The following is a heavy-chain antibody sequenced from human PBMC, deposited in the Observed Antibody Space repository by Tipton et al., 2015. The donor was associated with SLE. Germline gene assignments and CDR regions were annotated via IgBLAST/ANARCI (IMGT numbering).Heavy chain of an antibody. V-gene: IGHV3-23*03. CDR2: VYGSGTT. CDR3: ARDLGNWGFDY. CDR1: GFIFNTYA. Sequence: SLRLSCAASGFIFNTYAMTWVRQAPGKGLEWVSVVYGSGTTYYADSVKGRFTISRDNSKNTLYLQMNSLRAEDTAVYYCARDLGNWGFDYWGQGTLVTVSS. D-gene: IGHD7-27*01. J-gene: IGHJ4*02.